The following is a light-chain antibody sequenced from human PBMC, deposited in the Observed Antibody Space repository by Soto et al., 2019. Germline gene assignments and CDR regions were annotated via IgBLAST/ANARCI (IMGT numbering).Light chain of an antibody. V-gene: IGKV3-20*01. CDR3: QQYGSSPLT. CDR2: GAS. J-gene: IGKJ1*01. Sequence: EIVLTQSPGTLSLSPGERATLSCRASQSVSSSYLAWYQQKPGQAPRLVIYGASSRATGIPDRFSGSGSGTDFSLTISSLEPEDFAVYYCQQYGSSPLTFGQGTKVDIK. CDR1: QSVSSSY.